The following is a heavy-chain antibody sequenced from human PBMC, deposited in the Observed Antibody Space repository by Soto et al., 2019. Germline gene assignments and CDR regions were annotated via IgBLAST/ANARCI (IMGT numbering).Heavy chain of an antibody. J-gene: IGHJ4*02. CDR2: IWYDGSNK. CDR1: GFTFSSYG. D-gene: IGHD5-18*01. V-gene: IGHV3-33*01. Sequence: GGSLRLSCAASGFTFSSYGMHWVRQAPGKGLEWVAVIWYDGSNKYYADSVKGRFTISRDNSKNTLYLQMNSLRAEDTAVYYCARDATPYSYGSHDYWGQGTLVTVSS. CDR3: ARDATPYSYGSHDY.